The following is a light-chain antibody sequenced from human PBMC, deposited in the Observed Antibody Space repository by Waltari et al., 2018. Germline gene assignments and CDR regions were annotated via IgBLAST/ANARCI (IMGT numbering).Light chain of an antibody. CDR3: LQHNSYPRT. V-gene: IGKV1-17*03. J-gene: IGKJ1*01. CDR1: QGIRNY. CDR2: GAS. Sequence: DIQMTQSPSAMSASVGDRLTITCRASQGIRNYLAWFQQKPGKVPKRLIYGASSLQSGVPSRFSGSGSGTEFTLTISSLQPEDFATYYCLQHNSYPRTFGQGTKVEIK.